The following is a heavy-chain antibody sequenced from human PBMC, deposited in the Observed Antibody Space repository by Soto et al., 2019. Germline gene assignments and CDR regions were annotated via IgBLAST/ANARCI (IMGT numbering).Heavy chain of an antibody. CDR1: GGSISSSSYY. CDR2: IYYSGST. Sequence: ETLSLTCTVSGGSISSSSYYWGWIRQPPGKGLEWIGSIYYSGSTYYNPSLKSRVTISVDTSKNQFSLKLSSVTAADTAVYYCANMATYYDFWSGTSPTFDYWGQGTLVTVSS. V-gene: IGHV4-39*01. J-gene: IGHJ4*02. D-gene: IGHD3-3*01. CDR3: ANMATYYDFWSGTSPTFDY.